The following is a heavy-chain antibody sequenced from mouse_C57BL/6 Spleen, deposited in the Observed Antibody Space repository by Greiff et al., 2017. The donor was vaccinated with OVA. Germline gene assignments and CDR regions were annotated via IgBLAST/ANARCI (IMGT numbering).Heavy chain of an antibody. CDR2: INPYNGGT. Sequence: VQLQESGPVLVKPGASVKMSCKASGYTFTDYYMNWVKQSHGKSLEWIGVINPYNGGTSYNQKFKGKATLTVDKSSSTAYMELNSLTSEDSAVYYCAREYYGSRYYFDYWGKGTTLTVSS. V-gene: IGHV1-19*01. CDR3: AREYYGSRYYFDY. CDR1: GYTFTDYY. J-gene: IGHJ2*01. D-gene: IGHD1-1*01.